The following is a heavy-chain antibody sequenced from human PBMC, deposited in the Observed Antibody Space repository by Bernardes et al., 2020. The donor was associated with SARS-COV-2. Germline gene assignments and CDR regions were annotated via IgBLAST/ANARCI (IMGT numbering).Heavy chain of an antibody. CDR1: GFTFSSYA. Sequence: GSLRISCAASGFTFSSYAMSWVRQAPGKGLEWVSAISGSGGSTYYADSVKGRFTISRDNSKNTLYLQMNSLRAEDTAVYYCAKVLNWNYDGMDVWGQGTTVTVSS. D-gene: IGHD1-1*01. CDR2: ISGSGGST. CDR3: AKVLNWNYDGMDV. V-gene: IGHV3-23*01. J-gene: IGHJ6*02.